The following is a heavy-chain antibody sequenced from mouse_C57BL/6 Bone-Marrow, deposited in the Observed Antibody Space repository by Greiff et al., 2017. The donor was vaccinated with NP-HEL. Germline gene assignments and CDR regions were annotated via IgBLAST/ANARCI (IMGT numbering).Heavy chain of an antibody. Sequence: EVKLVESGGGLVQPGGSLKLSCAASGFTFSDYYMYWVRQTPEKRLEWVAYISNGGGSTYYLDTVKGRFTISRDNAKNTLYLQMSRLKSEDTAMYYCARRGGSSYPGWFAYWGQGTLVTVSA. J-gene: IGHJ3*01. V-gene: IGHV5-12*01. CDR3: ARRGGSSYPGWFAY. CDR2: ISNGGGST. CDR1: GFTFSDYY. D-gene: IGHD1-1*01.